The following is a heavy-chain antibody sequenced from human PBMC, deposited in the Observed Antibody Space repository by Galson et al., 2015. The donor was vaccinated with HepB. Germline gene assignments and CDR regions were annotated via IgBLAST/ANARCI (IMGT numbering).Heavy chain of an antibody. D-gene: IGHD2-21*02. CDR3: AKVAILGVTPQYFDD. Sequence: SLRLSCAASGFTFSRYAMSWVRQAPGKGLEWVLSLGGSGSYKYYADSVKGRFTISRDNAKNTLYLQMNSLRAEDTAVYYCAKVAILGVTPQYFDDLGQGTLVTVSS. CDR2: LGGSGSYK. V-gene: IGHV3-23*01. J-gene: IGHJ4*02. CDR1: GFTFSRYA.